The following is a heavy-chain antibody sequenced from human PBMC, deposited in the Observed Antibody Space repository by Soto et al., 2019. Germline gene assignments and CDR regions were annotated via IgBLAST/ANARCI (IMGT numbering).Heavy chain of an antibody. D-gene: IGHD3-10*01. CDR2: IYNTGST. Sequence: PSETLSLTCTVSGGSVSSGSYYWNWIRQPPGKGLEGIGYIYNTGSTIYNPSCKSRVTISVDTSKNQFSLKLSSVTAADTAVYYCARQAITTVSFDHWGQGTLVTVSS. CDR3: ARQAITTVSFDH. CDR1: GGSVSSGSYY. J-gene: IGHJ5*02. V-gene: IGHV4-61*01.